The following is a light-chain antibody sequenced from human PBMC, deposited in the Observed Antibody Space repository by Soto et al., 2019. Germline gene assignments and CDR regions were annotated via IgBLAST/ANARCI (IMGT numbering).Light chain of an antibody. CDR2: AAS. CDR1: QSITSKF. CDR3: QQYCGSPTLA. J-gene: IGKJ4*01. Sequence: EIVLTQSPGTLSLSPGERATLSCRASQSITSKFVAWYQQRPGQPPRLLIYAASTRATGIPDRFNGSGSETDFTLTISRLEPEDFAVYYCQQYCGSPTLAFGGGTKEEI. V-gene: IGKV3-20*01.